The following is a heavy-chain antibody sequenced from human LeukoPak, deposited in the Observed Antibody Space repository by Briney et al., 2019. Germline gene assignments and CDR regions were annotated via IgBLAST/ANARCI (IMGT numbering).Heavy chain of an antibody. CDR1: GYTXTGYY. CDR2: INPNSGGT. V-gene: IGHV1-2*02. Sequence: ASVKVSCKASGYTXTGYYMHWVRQAPGQGLEWMGWINPNSGGTNYAQKFQGRVTMTRDTSISTAYMELSSLKASDTAMYYCARARYCSGGSCYAEYWGQGTLVTVSS. D-gene: IGHD2-15*01. J-gene: IGHJ4*02. CDR3: ARARYCSGGSCYAEY.